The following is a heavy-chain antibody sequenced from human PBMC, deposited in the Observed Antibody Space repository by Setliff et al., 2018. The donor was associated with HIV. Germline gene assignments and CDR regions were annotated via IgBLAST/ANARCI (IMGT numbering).Heavy chain of an antibody. CDR3: ARTPNSSGWYPYFDS. J-gene: IGHJ4*02. CDR1: DGSISTGRYY. D-gene: IGHD6-19*01. Sequence: PSETLSLTCTVSDGSISTGRYYWGWIRQPPGKGLAWIGNIFSTASTYYNPSLKSRVSMSVDASKNQFSLKLRFVTAADTAVYYCARTPNSSGWYPYFDSWGQGALVTSPQ. V-gene: IGHV4-39*07. CDR2: IFSTAST.